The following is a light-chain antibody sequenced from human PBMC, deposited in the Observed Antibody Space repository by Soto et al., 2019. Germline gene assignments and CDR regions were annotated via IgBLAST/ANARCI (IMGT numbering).Light chain of an antibody. CDR1: QSISSW. CDR2: EES. CDR3: QQVKTYPRT. V-gene: IGKV1-5*01. J-gene: IGKJ4*01. Sequence: DFKMTQSPSTLSASVGDRVTITCRASQSISSWLAWYQQKPGKPPKLLIYEESTLHSGVPSRFSGRKAGTQFTLTIDSLQPEDFATYYCQQVKTYPRTFGGGTKVDIK.